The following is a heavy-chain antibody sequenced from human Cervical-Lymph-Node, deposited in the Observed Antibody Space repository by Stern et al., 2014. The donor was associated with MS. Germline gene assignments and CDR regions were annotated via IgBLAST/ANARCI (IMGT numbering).Heavy chain of an antibody. J-gene: IGHJ4*02. V-gene: IGHV1-2*06. Sequence: VQLVQSGAEVKKPGASVKVSCKASGYTFTGHNIHWVRQAPGQGLAWMGRINPNSGGTKYAKNFQDRVTMTRDTSISTGYMELSSLRSDDTAVYFCARTWIQQWTPDFDSWGQGTLVIVSS. CDR2: INPNSGGT. D-gene: IGHD5-18*01. CDR3: ARTWIQQWTPDFDS. CDR1: GYTFTGHN.